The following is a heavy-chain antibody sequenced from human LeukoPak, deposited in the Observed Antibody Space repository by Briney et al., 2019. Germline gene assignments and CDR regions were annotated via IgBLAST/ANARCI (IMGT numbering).Heavy chain of an antibody. D-gene: IGHD1-26*01. CDR1: GFTFSSYS. Sequence: GGSLRLSCAASGFTFSSYSMNWVRQAPGKGLEWVSYISSSSSTIYYADSVKGRFTISRDNAKNSLYLQMNSLRAEDTAVYYCARDGVGGRYYRTFDYWGQGTLVTVSS. CDR2: ISSSSSTI. CDR3: ARDGVGGRYYRTFDY. J-gene: IGHJ4*02. V-gene: IGHV3-48*01.